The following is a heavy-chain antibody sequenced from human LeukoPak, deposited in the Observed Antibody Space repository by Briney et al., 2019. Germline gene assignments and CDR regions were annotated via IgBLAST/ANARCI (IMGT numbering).Heavy chain of an antibody. Sequence: ASVKVSCKASGYTFTGHYMHWVRQAPGQGPEWMGWINPKSGVTNYAQTLQGRVTMTRDTSSSMDYMELSRLTTDDTAVYFCTRALRYDDSSGYYAYWGQGTLVTVSS. CDR1: GYTFTGHY. D-gene: IGHD3-22*01. CDR2: INPKSGVT. J-gene: IGHJ4*02. V-gene: IGHV1-2*02. CDR3: TRALRYDDSSGYYAY.